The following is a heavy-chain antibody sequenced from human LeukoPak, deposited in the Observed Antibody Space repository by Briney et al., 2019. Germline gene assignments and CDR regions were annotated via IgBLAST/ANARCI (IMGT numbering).Heavy chain of an antibody. J-gene: IGHJ4*02. CDR3: ATSFPPTYYFDY. Sequence: SETLSLTRAVYGGSFIGYYWSSIRQPPGKGLQWIGEINHSVSANYNPSLQSRVTISVDTSKTQFSLKLSSVTAAATAVYYCATSFPPTYYFDYWGQGTLVTVSS. V-gene: IGHV4-34*01. CDR2: INHSVSA. D-gene: IGHD1-26*01. CDR1: GGSFIGYY.